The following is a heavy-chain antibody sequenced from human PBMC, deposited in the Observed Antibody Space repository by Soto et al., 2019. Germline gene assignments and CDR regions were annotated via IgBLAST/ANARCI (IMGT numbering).Heavy chain of an antibody. J-gene: IGHJ4*02. V-gene: IGHV3-30-3*01. CDR2: ITYGGSSK. CDR1: GFTFRSYA. CDR3: AREDGGYDY. D-gene: IGHD3-16*01. Sequence: GGSLRLSCAASGFTFRSYAMHWARQAPGKGLEWVAVITYGGSSKYYGDSVKGRFTVSRDNSKKTLYLQMNSLRAEDTAMYYCAREDGGYDYWGQGTLVTVSS.